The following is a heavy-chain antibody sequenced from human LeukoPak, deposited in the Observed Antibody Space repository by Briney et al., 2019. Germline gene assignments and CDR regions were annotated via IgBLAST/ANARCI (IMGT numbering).Heavy chain of an antibody. CDR1: GYTFTSYY. CDR3: ARDSYPEAYGGPGDY. V-gene: IGHV1-46*01. J-gene: IGHJ4*02. CDR2: INPSGGST. D-gene: IGHD4/OR15-4a*01. Sequence: GASVKVSCKASGYTFTSYYVHWVRQAPGQGLEWMGIINPSGGSTSYAQKFQGRVTMTRDTSTSTVYMELSSLRSEDTAVYYCARDSYPEAYGGPGDYWGQGTLVTVSS.